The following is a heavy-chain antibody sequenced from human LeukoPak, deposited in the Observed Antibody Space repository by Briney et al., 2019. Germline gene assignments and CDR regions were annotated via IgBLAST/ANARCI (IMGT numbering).Heavy chain of an antibody. Sequence: GGSLRLSCAASGFTFSSYGMHWVRQAPGKGLEWVANIKQDGSEKYYADSVKGRFTISRDNAKNSLYLQMNSLRAEDTAVYYCARGPRVTTLNYYYYMDVWGKGTTVTVSS. CDR2: IKQDGSEK. J-gene: IGHJ6*03. CDR3: ARGPRVTTLNYYYYMDV. D-gene: IGHD4-17*01. CDR1: GFTFSSYG. V-gene: IGHV3-7*01.